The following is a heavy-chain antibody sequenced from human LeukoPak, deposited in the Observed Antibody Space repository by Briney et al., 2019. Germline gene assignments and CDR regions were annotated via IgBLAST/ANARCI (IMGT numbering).Heavy chain of an antibody. CDR3: ARGLGSPIAYCGGDCYSGDY. CDR1: GYTFTSYG. V-gene: IGHV1-18*01. Sequence: GASVKVSCKASGYTFTSYGISWVRQAPGQGLEWMGWISAYNGNTNHAQKLQGRVTMTTDASTSTAYMELRSLRSDDTAVYYCARGLGSPIAYCGGDCYSGDYWGQGTLVTVSS. J-gene: IGHJ4*02. D-gene: IGHD2-21*02. CDR2: ISAYNGNT.